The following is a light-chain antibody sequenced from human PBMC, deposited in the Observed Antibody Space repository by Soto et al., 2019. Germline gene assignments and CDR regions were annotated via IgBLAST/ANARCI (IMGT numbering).Light chain of an antibody. CDR1: QSLLHSNGYNY. V-gene: IGKV2-28*01. J-gene: IGKJ2*01. CDR3: MQALQNLYT. CDR2: LGS. Sequence: DIVMTQSPLSLPVTPGEPASISCRSSQSLLHSNGYNYLDWYLQKPGPSPQLLIYLGSNRASGAPDRFSGSGSGTDFTLKISRVEAEDVGVYCCMQALQNLYTFGQGTKLEIK.